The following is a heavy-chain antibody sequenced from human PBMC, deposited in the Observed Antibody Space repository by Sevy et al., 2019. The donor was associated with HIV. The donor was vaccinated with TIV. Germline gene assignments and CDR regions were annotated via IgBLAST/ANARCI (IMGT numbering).Heavy chain of an antibody. V-gene: IGHV3-23*01. CDR3: AREGCTKHHDY. D-gene: IGHD2-8*01. CDR2: FSFGCGRI. CDR1: GFTFSKYS. Sequence: GGSLRLSCEASGFTFSKYSMSWVRQAPVKGLEWVSTFSFGCGRINYADSVKGRFTISRDDSKNTLYVQMNSLRAEDTAVYYCAREGCTKHHDYWGQGTLVTVSS. J-gene: IGHJ4*02.